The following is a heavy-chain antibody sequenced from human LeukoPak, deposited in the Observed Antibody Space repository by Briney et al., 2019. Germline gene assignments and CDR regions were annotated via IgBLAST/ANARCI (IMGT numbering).Heavy chain of an antibody. V-gene: IGHV4-59*12. J-gene: IGHJ4*02. CDR3: AREEAARPYYFDY. Sequence: NPSETLSLTCTVSGGSISSYYWSWIRQPPGKGLEWIGYIYYSGSTNYNPSLKSRVTISVDTSKNQFSLKLSSVTAADTAVYYCAREEAARPYYFDYWGQGTLVTVSS. CDR1: GGSISSYY. CDR2: IYYSGST. D-gene: IGHD6-6*01.